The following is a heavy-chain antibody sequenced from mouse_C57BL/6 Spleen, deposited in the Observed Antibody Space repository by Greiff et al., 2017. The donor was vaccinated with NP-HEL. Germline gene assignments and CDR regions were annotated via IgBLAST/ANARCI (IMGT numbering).Heavy chain of an antibody. J-gene: IGHJ2*01. Sequence: VQLQQSGPELVKPGASVKISCKASGYTFTDYYMNWVKQSHGKSLEWIGDINPNNGGTSYNQKFKGKATLTVDKSSSTAYMELRSLTSEDSAVYYCAREGLNWDWGQGTTLTVSS. V-gene: IGHV1-26*01. CDR3: AREGLNWD. CDR1: GYTFTDYY. CDR2: INPNNGGT. D-gene: IGHD4-1*01.